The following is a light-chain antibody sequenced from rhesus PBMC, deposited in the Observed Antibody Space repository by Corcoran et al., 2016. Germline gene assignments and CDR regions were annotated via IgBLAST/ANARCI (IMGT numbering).Light chain of an antibody. CDR3: QQRSTYPLT. V-gene: IGKV1-38*01. CDR2: DVS. J-gene: IGKJ4*01. Sequence: DFQLTQSPSSLSAFVGDRVTITCRASQGISSYLAWYQQKPGKAPKVLIYDVSNLQGGVPSRFSGSGSGTDLTLTISSLQPEDFAVYYCQQRSTYPLTFGGGAKVEVK. CDR1: QGISSY.